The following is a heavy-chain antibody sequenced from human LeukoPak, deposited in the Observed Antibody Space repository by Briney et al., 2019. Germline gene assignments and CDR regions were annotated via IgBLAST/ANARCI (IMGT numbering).Heavy chain of an antibody. D-gene: IGHD3-16*02. Sequence: GGSLRLSCAGSGFTFSSYAMTWVRQAPGKGLEWVSAISGSGSSTYYADSVKGRFTISRDNSKNTLYLQMSSLRAEDTALYFCAKQSSRFLGWAYFDYWGQGTLVTVSS. CDR2: ISGSGSST. CDR3: AKQSSRFLGWAYFDY. CDR1: GFTFSSYA. V-gene: IGHV3-23*01. J-gene: IGHJ4*02.